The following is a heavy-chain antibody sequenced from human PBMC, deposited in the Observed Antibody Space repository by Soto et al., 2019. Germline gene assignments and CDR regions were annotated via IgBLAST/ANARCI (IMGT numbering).Heavy chain of an antibody. D-gene: IGHD3-22*01. CDR3: ARYYDSSGTYYFDD. CDR1: GGSISGRSYY. Sequence: QLQLQESGPGLVKPSETLSLICTVSGGSISGRSYYWGWIRQPPGKGLEWIGNVYYSGSTYYNPSLQTRVPISVDTSKNQFSLKLSSVTAADTAVYYCARYYDSSGTYYFDDWGQGTLVTVSS. CDR2: VYYSGST. V-gene: IGHV4-39*01. J-gene: IGHJ4*02.